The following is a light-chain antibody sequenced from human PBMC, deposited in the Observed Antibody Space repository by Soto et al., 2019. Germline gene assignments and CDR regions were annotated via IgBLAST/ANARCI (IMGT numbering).Light chain of an antibody. J-gene: IGKJ2*01. CDR1: QTVSSNY. Sequence: EIVLTQSPGTLSLSPGERATLSCRASQTVSSNYLAWYQQKPGQAPRLLIYGASSRATGIPDRFSGSGSGTDFRLTISRLEPEDFAVYHCQQGYTFCQGTKLEIK. V-gene: IGKV3-20*01. CDR3: QQGYT. CDR2: GAS.